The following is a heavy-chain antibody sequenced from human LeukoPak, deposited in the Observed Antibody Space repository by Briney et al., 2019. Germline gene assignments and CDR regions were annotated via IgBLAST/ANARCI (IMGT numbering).Heavy chain of an antibody. CDR2: INPRGGST. D-gene: IGHD2-15*01. CDR1: GYLFITYY. CDR3: ARSDIRPGWFDP. V-gene: IGHV1-46*01. J-gene: IGHJ5*02. Sequence: ASVKVSCKASGYLFITYYMHWVRQAPGQGLEWMGIINPRGGSTSYAQKFQGRVTMTRDTSTSTVYMELNSLRSEDTAVYYCARSDIRPGWFDPWGQGTLVTVSS.